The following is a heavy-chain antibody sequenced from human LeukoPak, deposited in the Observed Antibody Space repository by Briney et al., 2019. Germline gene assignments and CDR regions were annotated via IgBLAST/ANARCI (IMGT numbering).Heavy chain of an antibody. CDR3: ARGRFSSSYPLDY. CDR1: GGSFSGYY. Sequence: PETLSLTCAVYGGSFSGYYWSWIRQPPGKGLEWIGEINHSGSTNYNPSLKSRVTISVDTSKNQFSLKLSSVTAADTAVYYCARGRFSSSYPLDYWGQGTLVTVSS. D-gene: IGHD6-6*01. V-gene: IGHV4-34*01. J-gene: IGHJ4*02. CDR2: INHSGST.